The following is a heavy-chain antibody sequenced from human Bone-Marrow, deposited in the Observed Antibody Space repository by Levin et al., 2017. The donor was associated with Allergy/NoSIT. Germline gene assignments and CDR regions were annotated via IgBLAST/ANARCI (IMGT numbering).Heavy chain of an antibody. CDR2: IYASGFP. J-gene: IGHJ3*02. V-gene: IGHV4-61*02. D-gene: IGHD3-16*01. CDR1: GDSISSGAYY. Sequence: PLETLSLTCTVSGDSISSGAYYWNWIRQPAGKGLEWIGRIYASGFPHYIPSLKSRVTISLDTSKNQFSLKLNSVTAADTAVYYCARGDSSFLSDAFDIWGQGTMVTVSS. CDR3: ARGDSSFLSDAFDI.